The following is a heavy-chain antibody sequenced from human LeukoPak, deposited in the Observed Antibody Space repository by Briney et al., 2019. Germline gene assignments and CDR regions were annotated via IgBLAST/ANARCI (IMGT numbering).Heavy chain of an antibody. J-gene: IGHJ4*02. CDR1: GFTFSDYA. CDR2: FKTKYNQV. Sequence: GGSLRLSCVASGFTFSDYAMDWVRQAPGKGLEWVSTFKTKYNQVYYAESVRGRFTISTDNSKKTVYLQMNSLRAEDTALYYCARSVPDYTRFDYWGQGALVTVSS. CDR3: ARSVPDYTRFDY. D-gene: IGHD4-11*01. V-gene: IGHV3-23*05.